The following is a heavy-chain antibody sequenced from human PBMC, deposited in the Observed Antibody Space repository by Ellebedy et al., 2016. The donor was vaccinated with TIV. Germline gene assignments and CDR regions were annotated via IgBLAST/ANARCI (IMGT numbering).Heavy chain of an antibody. J-gene: IGHJ5*02. V-gene: IGHV4-59*08. CDR2: IYYSGST. CDR3: ARHERAWIQLWSHMRGWFDP. CDR1: GGSISSYY. D-gene: IGHD5-18*01. Sequence: MPSETLSLTCTVSGGSISSYYWSWIRQPPGKGLEWIGYIYYSGSTNYNPSLKSRVTISVDTSKNRFSLRLSSVTAADTAVYYCARHERAWIQLWSHMRGWFDPWGQGTLVTVSS.